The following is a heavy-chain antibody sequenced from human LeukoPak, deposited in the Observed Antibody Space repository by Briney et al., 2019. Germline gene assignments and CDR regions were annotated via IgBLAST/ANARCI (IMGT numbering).Heavy chain of an antibody. D-gene: IGHD3-22*01. J-gene: IGHJ4*02. CDR2: INPSSGAT. V-gene: IGHV1-2*02. CDR3: ARDRLTSYYYDSSGYSRGFDY. Sequence: ASVKVSCKASGYTFTDYYIHWVRQAPGEGLEWMGWINPSSGATNHAQSFQGRVTMTRDTSISTAYMELSRLRSDDTAVYYCARDRLTSYYYDSSGYSRGFDYWGQGTLVTVSS. CDR1: GYTFTDYY.